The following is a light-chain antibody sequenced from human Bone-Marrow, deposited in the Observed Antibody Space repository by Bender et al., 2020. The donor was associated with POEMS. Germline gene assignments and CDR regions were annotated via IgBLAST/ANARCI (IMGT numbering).Light chain of an antibody. J-gene: IGLJ1*01. CDR1: RANIGSNYD. CDR2: DSS. CDR3: AAWDDSLSSYV. Sequence: QSVLTQPPSMSGAPGQKIIISCTGSRANIGSNYDVHWYQQLPGAAPKLVIFDSSHRPSGVPDRFSGSKSGMSASLAITGLQAEDEADYYCAAWDDSLSSYVFGAGTKVTVL. V-gene: IGLV1-40*01.